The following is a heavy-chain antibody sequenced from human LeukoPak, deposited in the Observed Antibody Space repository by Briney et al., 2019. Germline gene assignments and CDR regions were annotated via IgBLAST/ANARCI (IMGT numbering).Heavy chain of an antibody. J-gene: IGHJ5*02. CDR3: ATPAS. V-gene: IGHV4-59*05. Sequence: PSETLSLTCAVSGGSISSYYWSWIRQPPGKGLEWIGSIYYSGSTYYNPSLKSRVTISVDTSKNQFSLKLSSVTAADTAVYYCATPASWGQGTLVTVSS. CDR2: IYYSGST. CDR1: GGSISSYY. D-gene: IGHD1-14*01.